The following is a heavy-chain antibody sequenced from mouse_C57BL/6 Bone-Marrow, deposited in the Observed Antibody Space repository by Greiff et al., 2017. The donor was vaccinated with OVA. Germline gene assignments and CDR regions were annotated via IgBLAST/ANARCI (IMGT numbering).Heavy chain of an antibody. CDR3: EEVLAY. J-gene: IGHJ3*01. CDR1: GFTIKDYY. Sequence: EVKLQESGAELVKPGASVKLSCTASGFTIKDYYMHWVKQRTEQGLEWIGRIDPEDGETKYAPKFQGKATITADTSSNTAYLQLSSLTSEDAAVYYCEEVLAYWGQGTLVTVSA. CDR2: IDPEDGET. V-gene: IGHV14-2*01.